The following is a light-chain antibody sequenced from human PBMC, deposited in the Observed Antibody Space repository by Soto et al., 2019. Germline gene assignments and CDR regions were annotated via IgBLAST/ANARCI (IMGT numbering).Light chain of an antibody. Sequence: IQMTPSPSSLSASVGARVTITCRASQDISNSLNWYQQRPGKAPELLIYAASSLQSGVPSRFSGSGSGTDFTLTISSLQPDDFATYYCQQYDSYPYTLGQGTKVDIK. CDR1: QDISNS. V-gene: IGKV1-13*02. J-gene: IGKJ2*01. CDR3: QQYDSYPYT. CDR2: AAS.